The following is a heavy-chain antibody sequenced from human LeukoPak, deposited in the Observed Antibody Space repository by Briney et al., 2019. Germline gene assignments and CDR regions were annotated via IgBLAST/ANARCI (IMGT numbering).Heavy chain of an antibody. CDR3: ARGSTFLGRPGVGFDY. D-gene: IGHD1-26*01. CDR1: DGSINNYY. J-gene: IGHJ4*02. Sequence: PSETLSLTCSVSDGSINNYYWGWIRQPPGKGLEWIGSIYYSGSTYYNPSLKSRVTISIDTSKNQFSLRLSSVTAADTAVYYCARGSTFLGRPGVGFDYWGQGTLVTVSS. V-gene: IGHV4-39*01. CDR2: IYYSGST.